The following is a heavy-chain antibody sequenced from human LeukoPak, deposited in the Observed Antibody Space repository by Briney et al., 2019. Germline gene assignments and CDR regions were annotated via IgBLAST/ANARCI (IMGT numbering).Heavy chain of an antibody. CDR1: GFTFSSYS. V-gene: IGHV3-21*01. CDR2: ISSSSSYI. D-gene: IGHD6-19*01. J-gene: IGHJ6*02. Sequence: GGSLRLPCAASGFTFSSYSMNWVRQAPGEGLEWVSSISSSSSYIYYADSVKGRFTISRDNAKNSLYLQMNSLRAEDTAVYYCARDYPRIAVAGGPGLGMDVWGQGTTVTVSS. CDR3: ARDYPRIAVAGGPGLGMDV.